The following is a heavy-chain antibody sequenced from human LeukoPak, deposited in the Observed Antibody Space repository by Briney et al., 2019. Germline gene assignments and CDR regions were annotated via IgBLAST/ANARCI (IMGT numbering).Heavy chain of an antibody. Sequence: ASVKLSCKASRYTFTGYYMHWVRQAPGQGLEWMGWVNPNSGGTNYAQKFQGRVTMTRNTSISTAYMELSSLRSEDTAVYYCARGLSSGDYWGQGTLVTVSS. V-gene: IGHV1-2*02. CDR1: RYTFTGYY. D-gene: IGHD6-19*01. CDR3: ARGLSSGDY. J-gene: IGHJ4*02. CDR2: VNPNSGGT.